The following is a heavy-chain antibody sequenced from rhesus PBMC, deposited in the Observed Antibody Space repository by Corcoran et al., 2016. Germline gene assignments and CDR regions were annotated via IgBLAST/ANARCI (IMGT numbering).Heavy chain of an antibody. V-gene: IGHV4-80*01. D-gene: IGHD3-28*01. CDR3: ARFKEVITNSNDY. CDR2: INGNSGST. J-gene: IGHJ4*01. CDR1: GGSFSSYW. Sequence: QVQLQESGPGLVKPSETLSLTCAVSGGSFSSYWWSWIRQPPGKGLEWIGEINGNSGSTNYNPSSKSRVTISKDASKNQFSLKLSSVTAADTAVYYCARFKEVITNSNDYWGQGVLVTVSS.